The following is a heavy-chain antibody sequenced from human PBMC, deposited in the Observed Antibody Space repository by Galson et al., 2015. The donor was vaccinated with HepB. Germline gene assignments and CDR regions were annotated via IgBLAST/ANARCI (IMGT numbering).Heavy chain of an antibody. J-gene: IGHJ6*02. Sequence: CAISGDSVSSNSAAWNWIRQSPSRGLEWLGRTYYRSKWYNDYAVSVRSRITISPDTSKNQFSLQLNSVTPEDTAVYYCARDPRRYDSSGYYYYIDYYYYYGMDVWGQGTTVTVSS. V-gene: IGHV6-1*01. CDR1: GDSVSSNSAA. CDR3: ARDPRRYDSSGYYYYIDYYYYYGMDV. CDR2: TYYRSKWYN. D-gene: IGHD3-22*01.